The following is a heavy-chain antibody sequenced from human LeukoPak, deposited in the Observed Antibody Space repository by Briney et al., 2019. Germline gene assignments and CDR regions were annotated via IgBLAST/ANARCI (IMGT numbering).Heavy chain of an antibody. CDR2: VRAKTDGGTI. J-gene: IGHJ4*02. V-gene: IGHV3-15*01. CDR1: GFTFTNAW. CDR3: AADTPVPLAQVDY. Sequence: GGSPRLSCAVSGFTFTNAWMNWVRQAPGKGLEWVGRVRAKTDGGTIEYAAPVKGRFSISRDDSTDTVYLQMNSLKSEDTAVYYCAADTPVPLAQVDYWGQGALVTVSS. D-gene: IGHD2/OR15-2a*01.